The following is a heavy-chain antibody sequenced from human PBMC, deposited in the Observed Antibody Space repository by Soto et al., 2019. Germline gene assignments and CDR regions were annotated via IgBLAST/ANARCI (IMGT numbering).Heavy chain of an antibody. CDR2: IIPIFGTA. D-gene: IGHD5-12*01. CDR3: ARARDSGYDFDY. Sequence: ASVKVSCKASGGTFSSYAISWVRHAPGQGLEWMGGIIPIFGTANYAQKFQGRVTITADESTSTAYMELSSLRSEDTAVYYCARARDSGYDFDYWGQGTLVTVSS. CDR1: GGTFSSYA. J-gene: IGHJ4*02. V-gene: IGHV1-69*13.